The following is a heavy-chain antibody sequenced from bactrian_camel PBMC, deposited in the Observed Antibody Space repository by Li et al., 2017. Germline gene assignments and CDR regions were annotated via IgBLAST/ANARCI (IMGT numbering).Heavy chain of an antibody. J-gene: IGHJ4*01. CDR2: ITADGST. D-gene: IGHD3*01. CDR3: TQRYRRTFGGYVQERSATT. V-gene: IGHV3S53*01. Sequence: VQLVESGGGLVQGGGSLRLSCTTFGLSFNDTSMGWCRHAPGNEFEWVSAITADGSTYYSDSVKGRFTISQDNAKNTVYLQMNSLKPEDTAVYYCTQRYRRTFGGYVQERSATTGARGPRSPSP. CDR1: GLSFNDTS.